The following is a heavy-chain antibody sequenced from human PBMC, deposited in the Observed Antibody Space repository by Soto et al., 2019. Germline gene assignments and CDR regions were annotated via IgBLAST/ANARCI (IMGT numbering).Heavy chain of an antibody. Sequence: PGESLRLSCAASGFTFSSYAMSWVRQAPGKGLEWVSAIGGSGGSTYYADSVKGRFTISRDNSKNTLYLQMNSLRAEDTAVYYCAKDLPYYDFWSGDMDVWGKGTTVNVSS. CDR3: AKDLPYYDFWSGDMDV. CDR2: IGGSGGST. V-gene: IGHV3-23*01. D-gene: IGHD3-3*01. CDR1: GFTFSSYA. J-gene: IGHJ6*04.